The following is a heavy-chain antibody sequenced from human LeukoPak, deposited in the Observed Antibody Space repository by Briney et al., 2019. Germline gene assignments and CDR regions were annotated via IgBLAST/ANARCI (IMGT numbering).Heavy chain of an antibody. CDR1: GYSFTSYW. J-gene: IGHJ5*02. V-gene: IGHV5-10-1*01. D-gene: IGHD2-15*01. CDR2: IDPSDSYT. Sequence: GESLKISCKGSGYSFTSYWISWVRQMPGKGLEWMGRIDPSDSYTNYSPSFQGHVTISADKSISTAYLQWSSLKASDTAMYYCAGRMGYCSGGSCLNWFDPWGQGTLVTVSS. CDR3: AGRMGYCSGGSCLNWFDP.